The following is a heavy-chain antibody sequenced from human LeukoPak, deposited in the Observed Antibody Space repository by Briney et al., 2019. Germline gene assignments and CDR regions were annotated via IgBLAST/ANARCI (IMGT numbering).Heavy chain of an antibody. V-gene: IGHV3-74*01. Sequence: GGSLRLSCAASGFTFRKYWMLWVRQAPGKGVESVSRINTDGTVTTYADSVKGGFTVSRDNADNTMCLQMNSVRDEDTAVYYCATKQWLAPPPDSWGQGTPVTVSS. J-gene: IGHJ4*02. CDR3: ATKQWLAPPPDS. CDR1: GFTFRKYW. CDR2: INTDGTVT. D-gene: IGHD6-19*01.